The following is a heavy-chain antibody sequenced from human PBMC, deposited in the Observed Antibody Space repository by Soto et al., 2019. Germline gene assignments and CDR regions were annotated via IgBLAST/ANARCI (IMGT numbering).Heavy chain of an antibody. D-gene: IGHD6-6*01. V-gene: IGHV1-69*01. J-gene: IGHJ6*02. Sequence: QVQLVQSGAEVKKPGSLVKVSCEASGGTFSTHAINWVRQAPGQGLEWMGGITPMFGRATYAQKFQGRVWITADESTSTVYVDLSSLRSEDTAVYYCAREATHFDYTSSHYGMDVWGQGTAVTVSS. CDR2: ITPMFGRA. CDR1: GGTFSTHA. CDR3: AREATHFDYTSSHYGMDV.